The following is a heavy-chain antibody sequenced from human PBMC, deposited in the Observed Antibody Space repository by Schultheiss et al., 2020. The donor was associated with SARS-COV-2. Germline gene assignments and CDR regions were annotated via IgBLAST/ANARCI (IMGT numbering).Heavy chain of an antibody. V-gene: IGHV1-2*04. CDR2: INPNSGGT. D-gene: IGHD6-13*01. CDR3: ARASSSSRDYYYYGMDV. J-gene: IGHJ6*02. CDR1: GYTFTGYY. Sequence: ASVKVSCKASGYTFTGYYMHWVRQAPGQGLEWMGWINPNSGGTNYAQKFQGWVTMTRDTSISTAYMELSRLRSDDTAVYYCARASSSSRDYYYYGMDVWGQGTTVTVSS.